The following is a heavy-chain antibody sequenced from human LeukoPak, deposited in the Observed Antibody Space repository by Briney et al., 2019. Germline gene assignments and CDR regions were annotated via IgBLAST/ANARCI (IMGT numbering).Heavy chain of an antibody. Sequence: GGSLRLSCAASGFPFSSYAMTCVRQAPGKGLEFVANIKQDGSEKFYVDSVRVRFTVSRDNAKNSMYLQMNSLRAEDTAVYYCARYYDSSGPDNYFDYWGPGTLVPVSS. CDR3: ARYYDSSGPDNYFDY. CDR2: IKQDGSEK. V-gene: IGHV3-7*01. CDR1: GFPFSSYA. D-gene: IGHD3-22*01. J-gene: IGHJ4*02.